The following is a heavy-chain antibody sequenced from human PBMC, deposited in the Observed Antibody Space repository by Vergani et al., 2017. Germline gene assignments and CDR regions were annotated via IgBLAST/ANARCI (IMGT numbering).Heavy chain of an antibody. CDR2: IYYSGST. CDR1: GGSISSYY. V-gene: IGHV4-59*01. J-gene: IGHJ4*02. Sequence: QVQLQESGPGLVKPSETLSLTCTVSGGSISSYYWSWIRQPPGKGLEWIGYIYYSGSTNYNPSLKSRVTISVDTSKNQFSLKLSSVTAADTAVYYCARPVDGTFDYWGQGTLVTVSS. CDR3: ARPVDGTFDY. D-gene: IGHD6-19*01.